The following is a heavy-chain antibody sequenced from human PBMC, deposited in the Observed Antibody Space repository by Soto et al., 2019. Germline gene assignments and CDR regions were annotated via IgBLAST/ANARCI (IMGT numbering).Heavy chain of an antibody. CDR2: ISGSGGST. V-gene: IGHV3-23*01. CDR1: GFTFSSYA. Sequence: GSLRLSCAASGFTFSSYAMSWVRQAPGKGLEWVSAISGSGGSTYYADSVKGRFTISRDNPKNTVYLQMNSLRAGDTAVYYCAKSRYYDILTGYSPHPYYYYYGMDVWGQGTTVTVSS. J-gene: IGHJ6*02. CDR3: AKSRYYDILTGYSPHPYYYYYGMDV. D-gene: IGHD3-9*01.